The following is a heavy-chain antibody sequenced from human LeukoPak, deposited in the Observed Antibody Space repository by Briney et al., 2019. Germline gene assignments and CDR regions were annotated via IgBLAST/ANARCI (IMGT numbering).Heavy chain of an antibody. CDR2: ISFDGRNR. Sequence: GGSLRLSCAASGFTFSSYAMHWVRQAPGKGLEWVALISFDGRNRYYADSVKGRFTISRDNAKNSLYLQMNSLRAEDTAVYYCAVHCSSTSCYPGYWGQGTLVTVSS. J-gene: IGHJ4*02. CDR3: AVHCSSTSCYPGY. D-gene: IGHD2-2*01. CDR1: GFTFSSYA. V-gene: IGHV3-30*04.